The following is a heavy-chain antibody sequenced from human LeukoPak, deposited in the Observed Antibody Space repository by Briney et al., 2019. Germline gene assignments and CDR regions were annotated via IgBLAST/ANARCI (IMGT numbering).Heavy chain of an antibody. Sequence: SVKVSCKASGGTFSSYAISWVRQAPGQGLEWMGGIIPIFGTANYAQKFQGRVTITTDESTSTAYMELSSLRSEDTAVYYCARVRGVIVGATGAFDIWGQGTMVTVSS. CDR3: ARVRGVIVGATGAFDI. D-gene: IGHD1-26*01. CDR2: IIPIFGTA. V-gene: IGHV1-69*05. CDR1: GGTFSSYA. J-gene: IGHJ3*02.